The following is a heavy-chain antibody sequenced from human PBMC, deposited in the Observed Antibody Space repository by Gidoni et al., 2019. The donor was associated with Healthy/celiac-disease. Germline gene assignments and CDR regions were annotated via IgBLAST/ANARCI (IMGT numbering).Heavy chain of an antibody. D-gene: IGHD3-22*01. V-gene: IGHV3-9*01. CDR2: ISWYSGSI. CDR3: AQGHLYYYDSSGYYVY. J-gene: IGHJ4*02. Sequence: EVQLVESGGGLVQPGRSLRLSCAASGFTFDDNAMHWVRQAPGKGLEWVSGISWYSGSIGYADSVKGRFTISRDNAKNSLYLQMNSLRAEDTALYYCAQGHLYYYDSSGYYVYWGQGTLVTVSS. CDR1: GFTFDDNA.